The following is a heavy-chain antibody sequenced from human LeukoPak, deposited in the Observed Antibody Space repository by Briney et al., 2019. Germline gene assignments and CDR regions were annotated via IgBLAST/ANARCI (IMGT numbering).Heavy chain of an antibody. Sequence: ASVPDTCQASGYTFPNYDSNSLRPPTAKELAWMGCINTNSGNTDYPQKFQGRVTITRNTSISTDYMELSSLRSEDTAVYYCARLISYCSSTSCLLFDYWGQGTLVTVSS. V-gene: IGHV1-8*03. J-gene: IGHJ4*02. D-gene: IGHD2-2*01. CDR1: GYTFPNYD. CDR3: ARLISYCSSTSCLLFDY. CDR2: INTNSGNT.